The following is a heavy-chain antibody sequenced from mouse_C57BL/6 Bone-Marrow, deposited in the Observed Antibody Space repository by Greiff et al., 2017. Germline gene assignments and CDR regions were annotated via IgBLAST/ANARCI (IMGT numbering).Heavy chain of an antibody. D-gene: IGHD1-1*01. CDR3: ARERIITTVVAPFDY. J-gene: IGHJ2*01. CDR1: GYTFTSYW. CDR2: IHPNSGST. V-gene: IGHV1-64*01. Sequence: QVQLQQPGAELVKPGASVKLSCKASGYTFTSYWMHWVKQRPGQGLEWIGMIHPNSGSTNYNEKFKSKATLTVDQSSSTAYMQLSSLTSEDSAVYYCARERIITTVVAPFDYWGQGTTLTVSS.